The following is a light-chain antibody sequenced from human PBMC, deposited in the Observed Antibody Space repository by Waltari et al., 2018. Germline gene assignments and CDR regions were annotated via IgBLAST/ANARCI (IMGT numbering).Light chain of an antibody. CDR2: GAS. CDR1: QNIDIN. CDR3: QQYHIWPPR. Sequence: EIAVAQSPVTLSVSPGESGTLSCRASQNIDINLAWYQQKPGQALRLLIYGASTRATGIPARFSGSGSGTEFTLTISSLQSEDFAVYYCQQYHIWPPRFGQGTKVEFK. J-gene: IGKJ1*01. V-gene: IGKV3-15*01.